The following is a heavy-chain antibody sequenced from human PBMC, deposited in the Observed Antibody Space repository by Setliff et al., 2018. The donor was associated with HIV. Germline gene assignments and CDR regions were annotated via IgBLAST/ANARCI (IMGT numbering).Heavy chain of an antibody. V-gene: IGHV4-4*02. D-gene: IGHD2-2*01. CDR3: ARGHCSGTNCYGVDYYGMDV. J-gene: IGHJ6*02. Sequence: SETLSLTCAVSGGSLSSDNWWTWVRQPPGKGLEWIGEIYHTEYTNYSPSLKSRVSMSVDRSKNQFSLNLTSVTAADTAVYYCARGHCSGTNCYGVDYYGMDVWGQGTTGTVS. CDR2: IYHTEYT. CDR1: GGSLSSDNW.